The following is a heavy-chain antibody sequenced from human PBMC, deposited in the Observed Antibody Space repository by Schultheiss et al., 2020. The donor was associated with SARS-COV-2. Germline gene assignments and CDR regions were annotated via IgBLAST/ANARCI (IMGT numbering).Heavy chain of an antibody. CDR3: VAGAGWLPDY. V-gene: IGHV3-7*01. D-gene: IGHD6-19*01. CDR1: GFMFSAYW. CDR2: INQDGRET. J-gene: IGHJ4*02. Sequence: GGSLRLSCAASGFMFSAYWMTWVRQAPGRGLEWVATINQDGRETLYADSLRGRFTISRDNAKNSLYLQMERLRAEDTAVFYCVAGAGWLPDYWGQGALVTVSS.